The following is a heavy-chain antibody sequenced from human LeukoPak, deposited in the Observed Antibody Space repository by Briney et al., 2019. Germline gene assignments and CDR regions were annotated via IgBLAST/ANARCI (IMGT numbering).Heavy chain of an antibody. CDR2: IYTSGST. V-gene: IGHV4-4*07. D-gene: IGHD2-15*01. Sequence: SETLSLTCTVSGGSISSYYWSWIRQPAGKGLEWIGRIYTSGSTNYNPSLKSRVTMSVDTSKNQFSLKLSSVTAADTAVYYCARGQDSPYYYYYMDVWGKGTTVTVSS. CDR3: ARGQDSPYYYYYMDV. J-gene: IGHJ6*03. CDR1: GGSISSYY.